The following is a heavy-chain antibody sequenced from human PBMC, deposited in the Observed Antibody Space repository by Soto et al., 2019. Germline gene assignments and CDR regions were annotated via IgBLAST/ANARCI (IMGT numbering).Heavy chain of an antibody. CDR1: GTSISSYY. CDR3: ARYNSYAIDY. J-gene: IGHJ4*02. CDR2: IHYSGTT. Sequence: SETLSLTCTVSGTSISSYYWSWIRQPPGKGLEWIANIHYSGTTNYNPSLASRVTLSVDTSKNQFSLKMTSATAADRAMYFCARYNSYAIDYWGRGTLVTVSS. D-gene: IGHD2-8*01. V-gene: IGHV4-59*01.